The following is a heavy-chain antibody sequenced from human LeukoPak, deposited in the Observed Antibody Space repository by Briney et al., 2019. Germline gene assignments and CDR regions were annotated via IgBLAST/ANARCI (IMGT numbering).Heavy chain of an antibody. Sequence: GGSLRLSCAASGFTFSGSAMHWVRQASGKGLEWVGRIRSKANSYATAYAASVKGRFTISRDDSKNTAYLQMNSLKTEDTAVYYCTRQKAVAGRKYYYYYMDVWGKGTTVTVSS. CDR2: IRSKANSYAT. J-gene: IGHJ6*03. V-gene: IGHV3-73*01. D-gene: IGHD6-19*01. CDR1: GFTFSGSA. CDR3: TRQKAVAGRKYYYYYMDV.